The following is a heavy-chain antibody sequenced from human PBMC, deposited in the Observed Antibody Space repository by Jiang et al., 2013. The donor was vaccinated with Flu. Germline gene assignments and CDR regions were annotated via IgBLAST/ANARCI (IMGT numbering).Heavy chain of an antibody. J-gene: IGHJ5*02. Sequence: SGAEVKKPGASVKVSCKASGYTFTSYYMHWVRQAPGQGLEWMGIINPSGGSTSYAQKFQGRFSMTRDTSTSTVYMELSSLRSEDTAVYYCARDHAPVEMAFHAWGQGTLVTVSS. CDR2: INPSGGST. CDR3: ARDHAPVEMAFHA. D-gene: IGHD5-24*01. CDR1: GYTFTSYY. V-gene: IGHV1-46*01.